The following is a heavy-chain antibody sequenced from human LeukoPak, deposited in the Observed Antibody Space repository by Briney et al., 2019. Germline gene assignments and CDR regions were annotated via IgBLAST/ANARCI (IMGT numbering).Heavy chain of an antibody. Sequence: PGGSLRLSCEASGYTFKGYGLTWVRQAPGRGLEWVSGISGSGDNTYYADSVKGRFTISRDNSKSTLYVQMNSLRAEDTAVYYCAKDWTGTKPFDLWGRGTLVTVSS. CDR1: GYTFKGYG. CDR3: AKDWTGTKPFDL. J-gene: IGHJ2*01. V-gene: IGHV3-23*01. D-gene: IGHD3/OR15-3a*01. CDR2: ISGSGDNT.